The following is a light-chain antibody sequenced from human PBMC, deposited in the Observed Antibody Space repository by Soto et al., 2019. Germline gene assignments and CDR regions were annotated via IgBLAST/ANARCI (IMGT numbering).Light chain of an antibody. CDR2: RNN. CDR1: SSNIGSNY. V-gene: IGLV1-47*01. CDR3: AAWDDSLSGPLYV. J-gene: IGLJ1*01. Sequence: QSVLTQPPSASGTPGQRVTISCSGSSSNIGSNYVYWYQQLPGTDPKLLIYRNNQRPSGVPDRFSGSKSGTSASLAISGLRSEDEADYYCAAWDDSLSGPLYVFGTGTKLTVL.